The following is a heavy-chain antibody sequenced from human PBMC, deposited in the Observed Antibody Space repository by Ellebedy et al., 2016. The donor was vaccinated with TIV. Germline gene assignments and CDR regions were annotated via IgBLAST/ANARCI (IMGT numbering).Heavy chain of an antibody. CDR2: IMPIFRTT. V-gene: IGHV1-69*13. J-gene: IGHJ4*02. D-gene: IGHD3/OR15-3a*01. CDR3: AREVPGKGLED. CDR1: GGTFSSFG. Sequence: SVKVSCXASGGTFSSFGITWVRQAPGQGLEWMGGIMPIFRTTNYAQKFQGRVKITADESTITAYLELSSLRSEDTAMYFWAREVPGKGLEDWGQGALVTVSS.